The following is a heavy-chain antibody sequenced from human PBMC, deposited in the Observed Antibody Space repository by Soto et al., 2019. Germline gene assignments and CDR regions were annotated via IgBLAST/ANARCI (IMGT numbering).Heavy chain of an antibody. CDR3: AGVATNYYVVY. CDR1: GFTFSSYE. V-gene: IGHV3-48*03. J-gene: IGHJ4*02. Sequence: EVQLVESGGGLVQPGGSLRLSCAASGFTFSSYEMNWVRQAPGKGLEWVSYISSSGSTIYYADSVKGRFTISRDNAKNSLYLQINSLRAEDTAVYYCAGVATNYYVVYWGQGTLVTVSS. CDR2: ISSSGSTI. D-gene: IGHD5-12*01.